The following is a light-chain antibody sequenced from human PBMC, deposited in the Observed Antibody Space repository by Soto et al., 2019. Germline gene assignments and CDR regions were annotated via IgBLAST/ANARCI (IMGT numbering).Light chain of an antibody. CDR1: QSVSSN. CDR2: GAS. Sequence: EIVMTQSPATLSVSPGERATLSCRASQSVSSNLAWYQQKPGQAPRLLIYGASTRATGIPARFSGSGSGTEFTLIISSLKSEDFAVYYCQQYNNWPGWTFGQGTKVEIK. V-gene: IGKV3-15*01. CDR3: QQYNNWPGWT. J-gene: IGKJ1*01.